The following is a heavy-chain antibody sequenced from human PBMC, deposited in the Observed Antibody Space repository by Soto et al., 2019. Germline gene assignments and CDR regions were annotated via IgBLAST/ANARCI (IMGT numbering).Heavy chain of an antibody. J-gene: IGHJ4*02. Sequence: QVQLQQWGAGLLKPSETLSLTCAVYGGSFSGYYWSWIRQPPGKGLEWIGEINHSGSTNYNPSLKGRVTISVDTSKNQFALKLSSVTAADTAVYYCARGASENCSGGSCYCDYWGQGTLVTVSS. CDR3: ARGASENCSGGSCYCDY. D-gene: IGHD2-15*01. CDR1: GGSFSGYY. CDR2: INHSGST. V-gene: IGHV4-34*01.